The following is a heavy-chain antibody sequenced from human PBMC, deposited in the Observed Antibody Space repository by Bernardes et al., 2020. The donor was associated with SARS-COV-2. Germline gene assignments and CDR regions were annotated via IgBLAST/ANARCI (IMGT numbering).Heavy chain of an antibody. CDR3: ARDLRRGRNPKYYFDY. Sequence: ASVKVSCKASGYTFTDYHMHWLRQAPGRGPQWMGWLNPGSGGTNYAQGFQDRVTMTRDTSISTVYMELSSLRSDDTAVYYCARDLRRGRNPKYYFDYWGQGSLVTVSS. J-gene: IGHJ4*02. CDR2: LNPGSGGT. V-gene: IGHV1-2*02. CDR1: GYTFTDYH.